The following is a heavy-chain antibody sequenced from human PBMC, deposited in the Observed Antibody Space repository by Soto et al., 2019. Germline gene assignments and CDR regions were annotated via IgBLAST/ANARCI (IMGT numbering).Heavy chain of an antibody. CDR1: GGSISTSSYY. CDR3: AVYSSDYFDY. J-gene: IGHJ4*02. D-gene: IGHD6-19*01. Sequence: SETLSLTCTVSGGSISTSSYYWGWIRQPPGKGLEWIGSIYYSGSTYYNPSLKSRVTISVDTSKNQFSLKLSSVTAADTAVYYCAVYSSDYFDYWGQGTLVTVSS. V-gene: IGHV4-39*01. CDR2: IYYSGST.